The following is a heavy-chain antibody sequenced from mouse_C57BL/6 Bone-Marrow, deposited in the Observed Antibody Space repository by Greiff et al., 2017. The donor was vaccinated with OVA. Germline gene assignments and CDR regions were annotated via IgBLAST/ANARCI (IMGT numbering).Heavy chain of an antibody. CDR3: AGDRKGY. Sequence: VQVVESGPGLVKPSQSLFLTCSITGFPITSGYYWIWIRQSPGKPLEWMGYITHSGETFYNPSLQSPISITRETSKNQFFLQLNSVTTEDTAMYYCAGDRKGYWGQGTTLTVSS. V-gene: IGHV12-3*01. CDR1: GFPITSGYY. CDR2: ITHSGET. J-gene: IGHJ2*01.